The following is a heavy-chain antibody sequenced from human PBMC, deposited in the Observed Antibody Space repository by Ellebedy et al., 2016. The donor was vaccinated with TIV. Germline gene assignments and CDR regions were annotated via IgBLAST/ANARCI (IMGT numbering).Heavy chain of an antibody. Sequence: GGSLRLXCAASGFTFSSYDMHRVRQATGKGLEWVSAIGTAGDTYYPGSVKGRFTISRENAKNSLYLQMNSLRAGDTAVYYCARALGLRVVTGYYYYYGMDVWGQGTTVTVSS. CDR1: GFTFSSYD. CDR2: IGTAGDT. V-gene: IGHV3-13*01. CDR3: ARALGLRVVTGYYYYYGMDV. D-gene: IGHD2-21*02. J-gene: IGHJ6*02.